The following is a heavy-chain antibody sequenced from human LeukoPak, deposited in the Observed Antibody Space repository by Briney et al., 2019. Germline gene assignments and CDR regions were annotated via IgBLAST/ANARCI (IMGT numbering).Heavy chain of an antibody. D-gene: IGHD6-13*01. Sequence: SETLSLTCTVSGGSISSSSYYWGWIRQPPGKGLEWIGSIYYSGSTYYNPSLKSRVTISVDTSKNQFSLKLSSVTAADTAVYYCARQGWDSSISENWFDPWGQGTLVTVSS. CDR3: ARQGWDSSISENWFDP. V-gene: IGHV4-39*01. J-gene: IGHJ5*02. CDR2: IYYSGST. CDR1: GGSISSSSYY.